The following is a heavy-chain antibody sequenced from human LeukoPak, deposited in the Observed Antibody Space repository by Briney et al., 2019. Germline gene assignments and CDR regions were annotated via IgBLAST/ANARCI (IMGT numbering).Heavy chain of an antibody. CDR1: GYTFTSYD. CDR3: AKDRPKRGWYSFNAFEI. CDR2: ISSYNGNT. D-gene: IGHD6-19*01. V-gene: IGHV1-18*01. Sequence: ASVKVSCKASGYTFTSYDINWVRQATGQGLEWMGWISSYNGNTNYAQKLQGRVTMTTDTSTSTAYMELRSLRSDDTAVYYCAKDRPKRGWYSFNAFEIWGQGTMVTV. J-gene: IGHJ3*02.